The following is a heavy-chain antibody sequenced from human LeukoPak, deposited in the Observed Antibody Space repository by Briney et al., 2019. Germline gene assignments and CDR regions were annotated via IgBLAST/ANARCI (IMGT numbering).Heavy chain of an antibody. Sequence: PGGSLRPSCAASGFTFSSYAMSWVRQATGKGLEWVSAISGSGGGTYYADSVKGRFTISRDNSKNTLYLQMNSLRAEDTAVYYCALPMGIQLWSGYYFDYWGQGTLVTVSS. D-gene: IGHD5-18*01. V-gene: IGHV3-23*01. CDR3: ALPMGIQLWSGYYFDY. J-gene: IGHJ4*02. CDR1: GFTFSSYA. CDR2: ISGSGGGT.